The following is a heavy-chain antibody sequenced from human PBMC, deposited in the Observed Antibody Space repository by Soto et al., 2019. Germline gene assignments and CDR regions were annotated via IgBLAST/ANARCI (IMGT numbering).Heavy chain of an antibody. J-gene: IGHJ6*02. CDR3: ARKIVWFGELLSTSPYYYYYGMDV. CDR1: GFTFSSYA. Sequence: SLRLSCAASGFTFSSYAMHWVRQAPGKGLEWVAVISYDGSNKYYADSVKGRFTISRDNSKNTLYLQMNSLRAEDTAVYYCARKIVWFGELLSTSPYYYYYGMDVWGQGTTVTVSS. V-gene: IGHV3-30-3*01. D-gene: IGHD3-10*01. CDR2: ISYDGSNK.